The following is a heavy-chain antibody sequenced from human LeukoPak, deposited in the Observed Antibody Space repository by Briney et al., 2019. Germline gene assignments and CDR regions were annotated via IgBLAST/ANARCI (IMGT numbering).Heavy chain of an antibody. V-gene: IGHV3-23*01. CDR3: AKSPNYYGSGSYSLDY. Sequence: GGSLRLSCAASGFTFSSYAMSWVRQAPGKGLERGSAISGSGGSTYYADSVKGRFTISRDNSKNTLYLQMNSLRAEDTAVYYCAKSPNYYGSGSYSLDYWGQGTLVTVSS. CDR2: ISGSGGST. J-gene: IGHJ4*02. CDR1: GFTFSSYA. D-gene: IGHD3-10*01.